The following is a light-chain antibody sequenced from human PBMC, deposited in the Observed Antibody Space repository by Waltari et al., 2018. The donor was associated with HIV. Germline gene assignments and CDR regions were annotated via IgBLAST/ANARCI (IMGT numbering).Light chain of an antibody. V-gene: IGLV3-1*01. Sequence: SYELSQPPSVSVSPGQTAIITCSGDNLGDEYACWYQQKPGQSPMLVIYQDDRRPSGIPERFSGSNSGNTATLTISGLQAEDEADYYCCSYAASYIYVFGVGTKVTVL. CDR1: NLGDEY. CDR2: QDD. J-gene: IGLJ1*01. CDR3: CSYAASYIYV.